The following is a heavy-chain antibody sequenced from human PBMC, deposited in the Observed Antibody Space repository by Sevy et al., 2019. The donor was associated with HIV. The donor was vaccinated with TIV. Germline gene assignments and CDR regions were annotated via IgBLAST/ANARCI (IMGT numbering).Heavy chain of an antibody. Sequence: GSLRLSCAASGFTFSGSAMHWVRQASGKGLEWIGRIKNKGNNYATAYGASVKGRFTISRDDSKNTAYLQMNSLKTEDTAMYYCARHYIDCSGGSCSSDYFDYWGQGTLVTVSS. J-gene: IGHJ4*02. CDR2: IKNKGNNYAT. V-gene: IGHV3-73*01. D-gene: IGHD2-15*01. CDR1: GFTFSGSA. CDR3: ARHYIDCSGGSCSSDYFDY.